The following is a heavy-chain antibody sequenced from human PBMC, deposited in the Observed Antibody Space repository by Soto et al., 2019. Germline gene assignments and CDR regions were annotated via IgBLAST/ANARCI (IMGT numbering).Heavy chain of an antibody. CDR2: ISYDGSNK. J-gene: IGHJ4*02. D-gene: IGHD6-19*01. CDR3: ARQQQRPHSGWVCDY. Sequence: QVQLVESGGGVVQPGKSLRLSCAASGFTFRSYAMHWVRQAPGKGLEWVAVISYDGSNKYYADSVRGRFTISRDNSKNTMYLQMNSLRADDTAVYYCARQQQRPHSGWVCDYWGRGTQVTVSS. CDR1: GFTFRSYA. V-gene: IGHV3-30-3*01.